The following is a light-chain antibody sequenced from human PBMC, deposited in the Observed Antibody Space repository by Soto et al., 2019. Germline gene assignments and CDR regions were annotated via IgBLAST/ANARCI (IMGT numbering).Light chain of an antibody. CDR2: DVR. V-gene: IGLV2-14*01. J-gene: IGLJ3*02. CDR1: SSDVGSYNY. CDR3: SSYTTTNTWV. Sequence: QSVLAQPASVSGSPGQSTTISCTGTSSDVGSYNYVSWYQHHPGKAPQLILYDVRDRPSGISNRFSGSKSGNTASLTISGLQAEDEAHYYCSSYTTTNTWVFGGGTKLTVL.